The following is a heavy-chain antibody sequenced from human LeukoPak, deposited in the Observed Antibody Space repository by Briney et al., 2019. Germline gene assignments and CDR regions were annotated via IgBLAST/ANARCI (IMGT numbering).Heavy chain of an antibody. J-gene: IGHJ6*03. Sequence: ASVKVSCKASGYIFTSYGISWVRQAPGQGLEWMGWINPNSGGTNYAQKFQGRVTMTRDTSISTAYMELSSLRSDDSAVYYCARGVSGAYYYYYMDVWGKGTTVTVSS. V-gene: IGHV1-2*02. CDR1: GYIFTSYG. CDR3: ARGVSGAYYYYYMDV. CDR2: INPNSGGT. D-gene: IGHD1-26*01.